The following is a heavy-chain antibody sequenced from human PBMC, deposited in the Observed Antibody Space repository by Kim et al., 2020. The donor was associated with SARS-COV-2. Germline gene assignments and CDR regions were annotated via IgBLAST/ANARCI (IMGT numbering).Heavy chain of an antibody. CDR2: INPSGGST. J-gene: IGHJ4*02. V-gene: IGHV1-46*01. CDR1: GYTFTSYY. Sequence: ASVKVSCKASGYTFTSYYMHWVRQAPGQGLEWMGIINPSGGSTSYAQKFQGRVTMTRDTSTSTVYMELSSLRSEDTAVYYCARDTLRGPAVATEITDYWGQGTLVTVSS. CDR3: ARDTLRGPAVATEITDY. D-gene: IGHD6-19*01.